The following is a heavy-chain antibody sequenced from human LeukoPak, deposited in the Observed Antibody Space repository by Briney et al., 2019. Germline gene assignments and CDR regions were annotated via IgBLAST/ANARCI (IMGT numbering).Heavy chain of an antibody. CDR1: GFTFDRHA. D-gene: IGHD2-15*01. V-gene: IGHV3-23*01. CDR3: TKEAVVVVAATPDAFDF. Sequence: GGSLRLSCAASGFTFDRHAMCWVRQAPGKGLEWVSSIDIGGGTTYYADSVKGRFTISRDNSKNTLCLQMNSLTAEDTAVYYCTKEAVVVVAATPDAFDFWGQGTMVTVSS. CDR2: IDIGGGTT. J-gene: IGHJ3*01.